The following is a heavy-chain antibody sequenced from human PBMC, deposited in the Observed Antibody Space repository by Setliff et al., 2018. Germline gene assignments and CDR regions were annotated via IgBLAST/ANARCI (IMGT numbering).Heavy chain of an antibody. V-gene: IGHV4-39*07. D-gene: IGHD3-22*01. Sequence: SETLSLTCTVSGGSISSSGYYWGWIRQPPGKGLEWIGSIYYRGSTYYNPSLKSRVTMSVDASKNQFSLKLSSVTAADTAAYYCARGDGSGYYYILFDFWGQGTQVTVSS. CDR2: IYYRGST. J-gene: IGHJ4*02. CDR3: ARGDGSGYYYILFDF. CDR1: GGSISSSGYY.